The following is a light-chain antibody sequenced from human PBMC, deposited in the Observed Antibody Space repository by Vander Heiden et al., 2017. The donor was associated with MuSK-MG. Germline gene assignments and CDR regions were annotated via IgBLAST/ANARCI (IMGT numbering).Light chain of an antibody. CDR2: NEY. CDR1: DANIPSHS. V-gene: IGLV1-47*02. J-gene: IGLJ2*01. CDR3: AAWDDILRGVV. Sequence: QSVLTQPPSVSGTPGQGVTLSCSGSDANIPSHSAVWYQHLPGTAPKLLIYNEYQRPSGVPDRVSGSKSGTSASLTISGLRAGDEADYYCAAWDDILRGVVFGAGTKLTVL.